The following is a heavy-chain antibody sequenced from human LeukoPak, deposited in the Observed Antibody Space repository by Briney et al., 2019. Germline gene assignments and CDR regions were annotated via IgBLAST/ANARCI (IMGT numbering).Heavy chain of an antibody. J-gene: IGHJ6*02. V-gene: IGHV1-69*04. Sequence: ASVKVSCKASGGTFSSYAISWVRQAPGQGLEWIGRIIPILGIANYAQKFQGRVTITADKTTSTAYMELSSLRSEDTAVYYCARADSSGWTGYGMDVWGQGTTVTVSS. CDR1: GGTFSSYA. CDR3: ARADSSGWTGYGMDV. D-gene: IGHD6-19*01. CDR2: IIPILGIA.